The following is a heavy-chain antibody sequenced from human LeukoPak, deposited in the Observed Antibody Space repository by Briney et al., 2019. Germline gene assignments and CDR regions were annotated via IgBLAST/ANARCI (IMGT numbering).Heavy chain of an antibody. D-gene: IGHD6-25*01. Sequence: GGSLRLSCAASGFTFSSYSMNWVRQAPGKGLEWVPSISSSSTYIYYADSVKGRFTVSRDNAKNSLYLQMNSLRAEDTAVYFCASQYTSGRIFDDWGQGALVTVSS. J-gene: IGHJ4*02. CDR1: GFTFSSYS. CDR3: ASQYTSGRIFDD. CDR2: ISSSSTYI. V-gene: IGHV3-21*01.